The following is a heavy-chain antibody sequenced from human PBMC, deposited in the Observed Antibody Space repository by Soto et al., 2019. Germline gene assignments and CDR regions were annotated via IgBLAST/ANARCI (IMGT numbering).Heavy chain of an antibody. CDR3: ARNIVVVPAAFLRYYYGMDV. J-gene: IGHJ6*02. CDR2: INHSGST. Sequence: PSETLSLTCAVYGGSFSGYYWSWIRQPPGKGLEWIGEINHSGSTNYNPSFKSRVTISVDTSKNQFSLKLSSVTAADTAVYYCARNIVVVPAAFLRYYYGMDVWGQGTTVTVSS. V-gene: IGHV4-34*01. CDR1: GGSFSGYY. D-gene: IGHD2-2*01.